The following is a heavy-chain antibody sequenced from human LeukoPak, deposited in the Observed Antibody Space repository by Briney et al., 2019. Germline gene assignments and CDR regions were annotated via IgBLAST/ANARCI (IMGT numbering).Heavy chain of an antibody. D-gene: IGHD3-10*01. CDR1: GFTFSSYS. Sequence: PGGSLRLSCAASGFTFSSYSMNWVRQAPGKGLEWVSYISSSSSTIYYADSVKGRFTISRDNAKNSLYLQMNSLRDEDTAVYYCARRSYYGSGSLGRPFDYWGQGTLVTVSS. CDR3: ARRSYYGSGSLGRPFDY. V-gene: IGHV3-48*02. J-gene: IGHJ4*02. CDR2: ISSSSSTI.